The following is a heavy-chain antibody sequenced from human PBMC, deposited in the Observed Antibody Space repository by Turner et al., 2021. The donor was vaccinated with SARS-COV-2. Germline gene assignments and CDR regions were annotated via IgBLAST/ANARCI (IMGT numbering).Heavy chain of an antibody. CDR3: ARGGYCSSTSCSPYWYFDL. J-gene: IGHJ2*01. CDR1: GYTFTSYD. CDR2: MNPDSGNT. Sequence: QVQMVQSGAEVKKPVASVEVSCKASGYTFTSYDLNWVRHATGQGLEWMGWMNPDSGNTAYAQKFQGRVTITRNTSISTAYMELSSLRSEDTAFYYCARGGYCSSTSCSPYWYFDLWGRGTLVTVSS. V-gene: IGHV1-8*03. D-gene: IGHD2-2*01.